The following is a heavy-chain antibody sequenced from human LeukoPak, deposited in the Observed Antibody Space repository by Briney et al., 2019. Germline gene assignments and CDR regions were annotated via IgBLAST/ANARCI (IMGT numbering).Heavy chain of an antibody. J-gene: IGHJ4*02. V-gene: IGHV4-38-2*01. D-gene: IGHD5-24*01. CDR3: ARILKTDAYNVVGY. CDR1: GYSISSGYY. CDR2: IYHSGST. Sequence: SKTLSLTCAVSGYSISSGYYWGWIRQPPGKGLEWIGNIYHSGSTYYNPSLKSRVTISVDTSKNQFSLKLSSVTAADTAVYYCARILKTDAYNVVGYWGQGTLVTVSS.